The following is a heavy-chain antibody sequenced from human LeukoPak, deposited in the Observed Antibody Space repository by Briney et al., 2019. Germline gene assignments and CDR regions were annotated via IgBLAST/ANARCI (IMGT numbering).Heavy chain of an antibody. J-gene: IGHJ4*02. CDR1: GFTFDDYA. V-gene: IGHV3-43D*03. D-gene: IGHD3-22*01. CDR2: ISWDGGST. CDR3: AKDIGYDNSGSHFDY. Sequence: GGSLRLSCAASGFTFDDYAMHWVRQAPGKGLEWVSLISWDGGSTYYADSVKGRFTISRDNSKNSLYLQMNSLRAEDTALYYCAKDIGYDNSGSHFDYWGQGTLVTVSS.